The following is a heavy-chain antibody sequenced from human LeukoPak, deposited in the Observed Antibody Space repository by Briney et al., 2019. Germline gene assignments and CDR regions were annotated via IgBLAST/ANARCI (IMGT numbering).Heavy chain of an antibody. V-gene: IGHV3-48*03. CDR1: GFTFSSYE. D-gene: IGHD5-24*01. Sequence: GGSLRLSCAASGFTFSSYEMNWVRQAPRKGLEWVSYISSSDSTIYYADSVKGRFTISRDNAKNSPYLQMNSLRAEDTAVYHCAREIRDRERIGGSTPPAFDIWGQGAMVTVSP. CDR2: ISSSDSTI. CDR3: AREIRDRERIGGSTPPAFDI. J-gene: IGHJ3*02.